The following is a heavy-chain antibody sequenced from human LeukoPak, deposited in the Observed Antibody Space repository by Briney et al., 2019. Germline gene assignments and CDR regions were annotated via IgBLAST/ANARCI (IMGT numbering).Heavy chain of an antibody. Sequence: GGSLRLSCAASGFTFSSYEMNWVRQAPGKGLEWVSYISSSGSTIYYADSVKGRFTTSRDNAKNSLYLQMNSLRAEDTAVYYCARDRQRGYSYGFDYWGQGTLVTVSS. J-gene: IGHJ4*02. CDR3: ARDRQRGYSYGFDY. V-gene: IGHV3-48*03. CDR2: ISSSGSTI. CDR1: GFTFSSYE. D-gene: IGHD5-18*01.